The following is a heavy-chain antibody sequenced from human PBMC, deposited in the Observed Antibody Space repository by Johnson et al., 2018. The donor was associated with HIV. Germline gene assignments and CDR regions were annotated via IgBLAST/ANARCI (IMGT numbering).Heavy chain of an antibody. V-gene: IGHV3-30*14. D-gene: IGHD3-16*01. CDR1: GFTFSNAW. Sequence: QVQLVESGGGLVRPGGSLRLSCAASGFTFSNAWMSWVRQAPGKGLEWVAVISYDGSNKYYADSMKGRFTISRDNSMNTLYLHMNNLRAEDTAVYYCARAYSYGALDIWGQGTMVTVSS. CDR2: ISYDGSNK. J-gene: IGHJ3*02. CDR3: ARAYSYGALDI.